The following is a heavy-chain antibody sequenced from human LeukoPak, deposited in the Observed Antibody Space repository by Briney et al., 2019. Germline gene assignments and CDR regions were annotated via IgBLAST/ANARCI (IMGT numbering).Heavy chain of an antibody. CDR2: NNPSGGST. Sequence: ASVKVSCKASGYTFTSYYMHWVRQAPGQGLEWMGINNPSGGSTSYAQKFQGRVTMTRDTSTSTVYMVLRSLRSDDTAVYYCARTTTVTTEDHAFDIWGQGTMVTVSS. CDR3: ARTTTVTTEDHAFDI. CDR1: GYTFTSYY. J-gene: IGHJ3*02. V-gene: IGHV1-46*01. D-gene: IGHD4-17*01.